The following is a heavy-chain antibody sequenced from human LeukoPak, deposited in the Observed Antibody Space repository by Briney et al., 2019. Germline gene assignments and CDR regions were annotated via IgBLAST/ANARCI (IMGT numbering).Heavy chain of an antibody. CDR3: ARPIRGVIQDAFDI. CDR1: GGSINSYY. V-gene: IGHV4-59*12. D-gene: IGHD3-10*01. Sequence: SETLSLTCTVSGGSINSYYWSWIRQPPGKGPEWIGYIYYSGSTNYNPSLKSRVTISVDKSKNQFSLKLSSVTAADTAVYYCARPIRGVIQDAFDIWGQGTMVTVSS. CDR2: IYYSGST. J-gene: IGHJ3*02.